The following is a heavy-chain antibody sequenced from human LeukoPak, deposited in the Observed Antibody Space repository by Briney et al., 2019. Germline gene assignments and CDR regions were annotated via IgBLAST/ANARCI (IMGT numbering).Heavy chain of an antibody. Sequence: SGTLSLTCTVSGGSISSGGYYWSWIRQHPGKGLEWIGYIYYSGSTYYNPSLKSRVTISVDTSKNQFSLKLSSVTAADTAVYYCARDSPYDYVWGSYRYTPGWLDYWGQGTLVTVSS. CDR2: IYYSGST. D-gene: IGHD3-16*02. V-gene: IGHV4-31*03. J-gene: IGHJ4*02. CDR3: ARDSPYDYVWGSYRYTPGWLDY. CDR1: GGSISSGGYY.